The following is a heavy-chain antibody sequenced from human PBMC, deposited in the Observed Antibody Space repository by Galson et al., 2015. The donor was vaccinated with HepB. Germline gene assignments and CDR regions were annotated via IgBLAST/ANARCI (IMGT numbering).Heavy chain of an antibody. CDR1: GYTFTSYD. Sequence: SVKVSCKASGYTFTSYDINWVRQATGQGLEWMGWMNPNSGNTGYAQKFQGRVTTTRNTSISTAYMELSSRRSEDTAVYYCARGLPWVKTSTVTTLRRWFAPWGQRTLVTVSS. V-gene: IGHV1-8*01. J-gene: IGHJ5*02. CDR2: MNPNSGNT. CDR3: ARGLPWVKTSTVTTLRRWFAP. D-gene: IGHD4-17*01.